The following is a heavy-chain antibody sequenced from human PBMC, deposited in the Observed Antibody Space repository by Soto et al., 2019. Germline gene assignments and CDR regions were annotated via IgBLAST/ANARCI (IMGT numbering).Heavy chain of an antibody. CDR3: ARDGIGNWFDP. Sequence: SETLSLTCTVSGGSISSYYWSWIRQPPGKGLEWIGYIYYSGSTNYNPSLKSRVTISVDTSKNQFSLKLSSVTAADTAVYYCARDGIGNWFDPWGQGTLVTVSS. CDR1: GGSISSYY. CDR2: IYYSGST. D-gene: IGHD1-1*01. V-gene: IGHV4-59*01. J-gene: IGHJ5*02.